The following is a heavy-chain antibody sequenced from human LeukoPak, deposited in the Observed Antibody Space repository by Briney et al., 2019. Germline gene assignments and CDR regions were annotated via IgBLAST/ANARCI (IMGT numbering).Heavy chain of an antibody. J-gene: IGHJ1*01. CDR3: ATGNYYHSRGYYTFGH. V-gene: IGHV3-74*01. Sequence: PGGSLRLSCAASGFTFSRYWMHWVRQAPGKGLVWVSRINGDGSTTSYADSVKGGFTISRDNAKNTLYLQMNSLRAEDTAVYYCATGNYYHSRGYYTFGHWGQGTLVTVSS. CDR1: GFTFSRYW. D-gene: IGHD3-22*01. CDR2: INGDGSTT.